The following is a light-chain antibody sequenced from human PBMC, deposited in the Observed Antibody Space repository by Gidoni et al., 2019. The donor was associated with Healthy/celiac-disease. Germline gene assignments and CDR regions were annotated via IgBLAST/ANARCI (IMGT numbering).Light chain of an antibody. CDR1: QSVSSSY. J-gene: IGKJ4*01. CDR3: QQYGSSPLT. CDR2: GAS. Sequence: DIVLTQSPGTLSLSPGERATLSCRDSQSVSSSYLAWYQQKPGQAPRLLIYGASSRATGIPDRFSGSGSGTDFTLTISRLEPEDFAVYYCQQYGSSPLTFGGGTKVEIK. V-gene: IGKV3-20*01.